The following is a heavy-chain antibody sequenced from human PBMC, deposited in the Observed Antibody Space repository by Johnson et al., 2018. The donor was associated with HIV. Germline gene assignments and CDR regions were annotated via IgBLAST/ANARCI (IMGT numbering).Heavy chain of an antibody. CDR2: ISYDGSNK. Sequence: QVHLVESGGGVVQPGTSLRLSCAASGFTFSSYGMHCVRQAPGKGLEWVAVISYDGSNKYYADSVKGRFTISRDNSKNTLYLQMNSLRAEDTAVYYCARGEGSGWHLAGAFDIWGQGTMVTVSS. D-gene: IGHD6-19*01. CDR1: GFTFSSYG. J-gene: IGHJ3*02. CDR3: ARGEGSGWHLAGAFDI. V-gene: IGHV3-30*03.